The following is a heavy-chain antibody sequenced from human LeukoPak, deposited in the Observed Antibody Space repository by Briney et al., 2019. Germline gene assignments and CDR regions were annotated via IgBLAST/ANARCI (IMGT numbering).Heavy chain of an antibody. Sequence: SVKVSCKASGGTFSSYAISWVRQAPGQGLEWMGRSIPIFGTANYAQKFQGRVTITADKSTSTAYMELSSLRSEDTAVYYCASKHIAGVPSGYYYYYYMDVWGKGTTVTVSS. V-gene: IGHV1-69*06. J-gene: IGHJ6*03. D-gene: IGHD6-13*01. CDR2: SIPIFGTA. CDR1: GGTFSSYA. CDR3: ASKHIAGVPSGYYYYYYMDV.